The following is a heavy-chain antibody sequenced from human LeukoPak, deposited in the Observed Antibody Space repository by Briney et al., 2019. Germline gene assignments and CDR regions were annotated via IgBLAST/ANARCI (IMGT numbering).Heavy chain of an antibody. D-gene: IGHD3-3*01. J-gene: IGHJ4*02. CDR3: AKDLVPYDFWSGFDY. CDR2: ISGSGGST. V-gene: IGHV3-23*01. CDR1: GFTFSSYA. Sequence: GGSLRLSCAASGFTFSSYAMSWVRQAPGKGLEWVSAISGSGGSTYYADSVKSRFTISRDNSKNTLYLQMNSLRAEDTAVYYCAKDLVPYDFWSGFDYWGQGTLVTVSS.